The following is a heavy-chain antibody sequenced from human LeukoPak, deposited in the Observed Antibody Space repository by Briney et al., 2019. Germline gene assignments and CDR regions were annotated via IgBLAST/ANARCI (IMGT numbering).Heavy chain of an antibody. CDR1: GYSFSNYW. V-gene: IGHV5-51*01. Sequence: GASLKTSCKGSGYSFSNYWIGWVRQLPGKGLEWMGIIWPGDSDTRYSPSFQGQVTISVDKSIGTAYLQWSSLKASDTAIYYCARQYYDVLTGFYIHFDYWGQGTLVTVSS. CDR2: IWPGDSDT. J-gene: IGHJ4*02. CDR3: ARQYYDVLTGFYIHFDY. D-gene: IGHD3-9*01.